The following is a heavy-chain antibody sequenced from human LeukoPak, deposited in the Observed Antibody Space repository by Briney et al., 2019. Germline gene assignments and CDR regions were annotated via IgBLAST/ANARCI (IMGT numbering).Heavy chain of an antibody. V-gene: IGHV3-7*01. J-gene: IGHJ4*02. CDR1: GFTFNNYW. Sequence: GGSLRLSCAVSGFTFNNYWMSWVRQAPGKGLEWVANITPDGSDRYYVDSLKGRVTISRDNTKSSLYLQLNSLRAEDTAVYYCVPGGLAVSGIDYWGQGALVSVSS. CDR2: ITPDGSDR. D-gene: IGHD6-19*01. CDR3: VPGGLAVSGIDY.